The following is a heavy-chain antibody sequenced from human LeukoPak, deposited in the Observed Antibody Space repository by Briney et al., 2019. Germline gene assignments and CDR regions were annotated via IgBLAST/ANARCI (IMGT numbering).Heavy chain of an antibody. CDR3: ARAKGIFGVVTDYYYYGMDV. J-gene: IGHJ6*02. Sequence: PGGSLRLSCAASGFTFSSYSMNWVRQAPGKGLEWVSSISSSSSYIYYADSVKGRFTISRDNAKNSLYLQMSSLRAEDTAVYYCARAKGIFGVVTDYYYYGMDVWGQGTTVIVSS. D-gene: IGHD3-3*01. V-gene: IGHV3-21*01. CDR2: ISSSSSYI. CDR1: GFTFSSYS.